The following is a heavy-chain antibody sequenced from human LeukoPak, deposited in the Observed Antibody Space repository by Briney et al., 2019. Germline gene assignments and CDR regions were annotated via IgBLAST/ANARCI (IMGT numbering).Heavy chain of an antibody. J-gene: IGHJ4*02. Sequence: GGSLRLSCAASGFTFSSYDMHWVRQATGKGLEWVSAIGTAGDTYYPGSVKGRFTISRENAKNSLYLQMNSLRAGDTAVYYCARGYCSGGSCQYYFDYWGQGTLVTVYS. CDR1: GFTFSSYD. D-gene: IGHD2-15*01. V-gene: IGHV3-13*01. CDR2: IGTAGDT. CDR3: ARGYCSGGSCQYYFDY.